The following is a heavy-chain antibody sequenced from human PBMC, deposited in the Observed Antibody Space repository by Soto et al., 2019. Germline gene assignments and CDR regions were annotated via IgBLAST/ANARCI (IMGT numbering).Heavy chain of an antibody. J-gene: IGHJ5*02. CDR3: ARDGSLNWFDP. V-gene: IGHV4-59*01. CDR2: IYYSGST. Sequence: SETLSLTCTFSGCSISSYYWSWIRQPPGKGLEWIGYIYYSGSTDYNPSLKSRVTISVDTSKNQFSLKLSSVTAADTAVYYCARDGSLNWFDPWGQGTLVTVSS. CDR1: GCSISSYY.